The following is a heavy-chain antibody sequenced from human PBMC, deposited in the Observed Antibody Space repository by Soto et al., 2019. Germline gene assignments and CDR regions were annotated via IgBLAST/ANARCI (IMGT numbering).Heavy chain of an antibody. CDR1: GYTFSSYG. D-gene: IGHD6-6*01. CDR3: ARGSSIAASPDAFDI. V-gene: IGHV1-3*01. Sequence: SSVKVSCKASGYTFSSYGVSWVRQAPGQRLEWMGWINAGNGNTKYSQKFQGRVTITRDTSASTAYMELSSLRSEDTAVYYCARGSSIAASPDAFDIWGQGTMVTVSS. CDR2: INAGNGNT. J-gene: IGHJ3*02.